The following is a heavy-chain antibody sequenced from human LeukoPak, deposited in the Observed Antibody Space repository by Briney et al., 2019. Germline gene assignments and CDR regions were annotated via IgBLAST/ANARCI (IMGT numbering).Heavy chain of an antibody. CDR3: ARGGLEMATIKAGWFDP. CDR1: GGSISSSSYY. CDR2: IYHSGST. V-gene: IGHV4-39*07. D-gene: IGHD5-24*01. J-gene: IGHJ5*02. Sequence: PSETLSLTCTVSGGSISSSSYYWGWIRQPPGKGLEWIGSIYHSGSTHYNSSLKSRVTISVDTSKNQFSLKLSSVTAADTAVYYCARGGLEMATIKAGWFDPWGQGTLVTVSS.